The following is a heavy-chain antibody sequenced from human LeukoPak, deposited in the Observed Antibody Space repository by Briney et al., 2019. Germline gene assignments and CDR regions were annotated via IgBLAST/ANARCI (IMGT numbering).Heavy chain of an antibody. D-gene: IGHD6-19*01. J-gene: IGHJ1*01. V-gene: IGHV5-51*01. CDR3: AGAGIAVAGNAEYFQH. Sequence: ESLKSSCKGSGYSFTSDWIGWVRQMPGKGLEWMGIIYPGDSNARYSPSFQGQVTISSDKSIATAYLQWSSLKASDTAMYYCAGAGIAVAGNAEYFQHWGQGTLVTVPS. CDR2: IYPGDSNA. CDR1: GYSFTSDW.